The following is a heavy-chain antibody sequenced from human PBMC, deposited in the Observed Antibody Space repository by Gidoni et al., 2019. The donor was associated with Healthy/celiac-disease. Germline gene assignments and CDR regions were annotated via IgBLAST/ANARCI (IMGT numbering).Heavy chain of an antibody. V-gene: IGHV3-21*01. J-gene: IGHJ4*02. D-gene: IGHD1-26*01. CDR3: ARAKWELLPYFDY. CDR1: GFTFSSYS. CDR2: ISSSSSYI. Sequence: EVQLVESGGGLVKPGGSLRLSCAASGFTFSSYSMNWVRQAPGKGLEWVSSISSSSSYIYYADSVKGRFTISRDNAKNSLYLQMNSLRAEDTAVYYCARAKWELLPYFDYWGQGTLVTVSS.